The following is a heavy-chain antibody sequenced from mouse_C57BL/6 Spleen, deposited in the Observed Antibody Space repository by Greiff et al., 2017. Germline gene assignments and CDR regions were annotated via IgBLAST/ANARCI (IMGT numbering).Heavy chain of an antibody. CDR3: ATPITTVVARYAMDY. Sequence: QVQLKESGPGLVQPSQSLSITCTVSGFSLTSYGVHWVRQSPGKGLEWLGVIWRGGSTDYNAAFMSRLSITKDNSKSQVFFKMNSLQADDTAIYYCATPITTVVARYAMDYWGQGTSVTVSS. J-gene: IGHJ4*01. CDR2: IWRGGST. D-gene: IGHD1-1*01. CDR1: GFSLTSYG. V-gene: IGHV2-5*01.